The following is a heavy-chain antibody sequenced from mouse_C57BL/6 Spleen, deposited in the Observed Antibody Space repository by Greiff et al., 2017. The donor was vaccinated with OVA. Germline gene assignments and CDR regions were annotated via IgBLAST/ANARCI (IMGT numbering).Heavy chain of an antibody. Sequence: QVQLQQPGAELVRPGSSVKLSCKASGYTFTSYWMHWVKQRPIQGLEWIGNIDPSDSDTHYNQKFKDKATLTVDKSSSTAYMQLSSLTSEDSAVYYGATPYYDYDGSYAMDYWGQGTSVTVSS. J-gene: IGHJ4*01. D-gene: IGHD2-4*01. CDR1: GYTFTSYW. CDR2: IDPSDSDT. CDR3: ATPYYDYDGSYAMDY. V-gene: IGHV1-52*01.